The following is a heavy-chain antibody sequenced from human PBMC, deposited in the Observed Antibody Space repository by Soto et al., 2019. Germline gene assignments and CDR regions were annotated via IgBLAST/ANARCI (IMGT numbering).Heavy chain of an antibody. Sequence: QVQLVQSGAEVQKPGSSVKVSCKASGGTFSRYAISWVRQAPGQGLEWMGGIIPIFGTANYAQKFQGRVTITADESTSTAYMELSSLRFEDTVVYYCARAIVGPTATGWLDPWGQGTLVTVSS. CDR3: ARAIVGPTATGWLDP. CDR2: IIPIFGTA. J-gene: IGHJ5*02. V-gene: IGHV1-69*01. CDR1: GGTFSRYA. D-gene: IGHD1-26*01.